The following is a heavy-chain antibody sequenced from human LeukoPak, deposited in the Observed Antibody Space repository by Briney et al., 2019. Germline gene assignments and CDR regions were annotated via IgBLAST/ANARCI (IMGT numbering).Heavy chain of an antibody. J-gene: IGHJ4*02. D-gene: IGHD6-19*01. Sequence: GGSLRLSCAASGFTFSSYSMTWVRQAPGKGLEWVSYISSSSDTIYYADSVKGRFTISRDNAKNSLYLQMNSLRAEDTAVYCCARDTDAGGQWLASYFGYWGQGTLVTVSS. CDR3: ARDTDAGGQWLASYFGY. CDR1: GFTFSSYS. CDR2: ISSSSDTI. V-gene: IGHV3-48*04.